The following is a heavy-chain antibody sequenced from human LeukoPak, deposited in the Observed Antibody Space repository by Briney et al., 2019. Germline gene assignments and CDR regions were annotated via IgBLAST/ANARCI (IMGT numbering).Heavy chain of an antibody. CDR1: GYTFTSYD. D-gene: IGHD2-15*01. CDR2: MNPNSGNT. CDR3: ARGVGCSGGSCYSWYPRFDP. V-gene: IGHV1-8*01. Sequence: PAASVKVSCKASGYTFTSYDINWVRQATGQGLEWMGWMNPNSGNTGYAQKFQGRVTMTRNTSISTAYMELSSLRSEDTAVYYCARGVGCSGGSCYSWYPRFDPWGQGTLVTVSS. J-gene: IGHJ5*02.